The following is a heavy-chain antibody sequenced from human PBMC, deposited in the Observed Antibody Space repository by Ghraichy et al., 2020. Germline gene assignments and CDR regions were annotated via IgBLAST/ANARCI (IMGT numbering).Heavy chain of an antibody. D-gene: IGHD3-10*01. Sequence: GGSLRLSCAASGFTFSSYWMSWVRQAPGKGLEWVANIKQDGSEKYYVDSVKGRFTISRDNAKNSLYLQMNSLRAEDTAVYYCARGSVLLWFGEYPWFDYWGQGTLVTVSS. CDR2: IKQDGSEK. CDR1: GFTFSSYW. J-gene: IGHJ4*02. V-gene: IGHV3-7*01. CDR3: ARGSVLLWFGEYPWFDY.